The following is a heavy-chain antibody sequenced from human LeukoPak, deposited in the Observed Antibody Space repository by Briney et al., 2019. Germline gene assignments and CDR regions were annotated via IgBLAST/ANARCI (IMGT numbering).Heavy chain of an antibody. CDR2: INHSGST. D-gene: IGHD2-15*01. J-gene: IGHJ5*02. Sequence: PSETLSLTCAVYGGSFSGYYWSWIRQPPGKGLEWIGEINHSGSTNYNPSLKSRVTISVDTSKNQFSLKLSSVTAADTAVYYCAREYCSGGSCYGREAWFDLWGQGTLVTVSS. V-gene: IGHV4-34*01. CDR3: AREYCSGGSCYGREAWFDL. CDR1: GGSFSGYY.